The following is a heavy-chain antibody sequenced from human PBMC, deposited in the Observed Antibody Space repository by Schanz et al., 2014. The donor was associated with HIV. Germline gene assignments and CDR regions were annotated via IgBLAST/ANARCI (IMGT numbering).Heavy chain of an antibody. CDR2: MSYDGTNK. Sequence: VQLLESGGGLVRPGESLRLSCLASGFTFSNHAMHWVRQAPGRGLEWVAVMSYDGTNKYYADSVKGRFTISRDDYKNTLYLQMNSLRAEDTAVYYCAKEEQQLGGVGGYHFDYWGQGTLVTVSS. CDR3: AKEEQQLGGVGGYHFDY. V-gene: IGHV3-30-3*01. CDR1: GFTFSNHA. D-gene: IGHD6-13*01. J-gene: IGHJ4*02.